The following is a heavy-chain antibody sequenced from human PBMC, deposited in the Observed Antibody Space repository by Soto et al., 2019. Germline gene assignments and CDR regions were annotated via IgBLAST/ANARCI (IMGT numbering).Heavy chain of an antibody. V-gene: IGHV3-48*02. CDR3: ARGRLWSFDF. D-gene: IGHD3-10*01. CDR1: GFNFGSYS. J-gene: IGHJ4*02. Sequence: GGSLSLSCTASGFNFGSYSMTWVRQAPGKGLEWVSYIDSSSSAIYYADSVKGRFTISRDNAKNSLYLQMNSLRDEDTAVYYCARGRLWSFDFWGQGTLVTVSS. CDR2: IDSSSSAI.